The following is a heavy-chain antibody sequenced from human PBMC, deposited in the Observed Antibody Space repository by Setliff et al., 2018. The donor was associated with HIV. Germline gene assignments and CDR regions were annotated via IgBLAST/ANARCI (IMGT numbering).Heavy chain of an antibody. J-gene: IGHJ3*01. Sequence: GASVKVSCKASGYTFTGYHMHWVRQAPGQGLEWMGWINPNSGGTNYSQKFQGRVTMTSDTSISKAYMELSRLRSDDTAVYYCARAPYGDYCINFNAFDLWGQATLVTVSS. D-gene: IGHD4-17*01. CDR2: INPNSGGT. CDR3: ARAPYGDYCINFNAFDL. V-gene: IGHV1-2*02. CDR1: GYTFTGYH.